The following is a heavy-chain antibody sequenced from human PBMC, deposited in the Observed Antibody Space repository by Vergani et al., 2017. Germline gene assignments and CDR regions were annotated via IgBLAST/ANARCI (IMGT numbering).Heavy chain of an antibody. CDR2: IFSGGYT. CDR3: ASQYYDFWSGRD. D-gene: IGHD3-3*01. CDR1: GFPVSSNY. V-gene: IGHV3-66*04. J-gene: IGHJ1*01. Sequence: QLVESGGDLVQPGGSLRLSCAVSGFPVSSNYMSWVRQAPGKGLEWVSVIFSGGYTYYADSVKGRFTISRDDSKNSLYLQINSLRAEDTAVYYCASQYYDFWSGRDWGQGTLVTVSS.